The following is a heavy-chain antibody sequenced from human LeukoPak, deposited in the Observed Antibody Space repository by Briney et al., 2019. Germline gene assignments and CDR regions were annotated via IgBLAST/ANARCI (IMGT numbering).Heavy chain of an antibody. CDR3: ASNIVVIAATYFQH. V-gene: IGHV1-8*01. CDR2: MNPNSGNT. Sequence: ASVTVSCKASGYTFTSYDINWVRQAAGQGLEWMGCMNPNSGNTGYAQKFQGRVTMTRNTSISTVYMELSRLTSDDTAVYYCASNIVVIAATYFQHWGQGTLVTVSS. D-gene: IGHD2-15*01. CDR1: GYTFTSYD. J-gene: IGHJ1*01.